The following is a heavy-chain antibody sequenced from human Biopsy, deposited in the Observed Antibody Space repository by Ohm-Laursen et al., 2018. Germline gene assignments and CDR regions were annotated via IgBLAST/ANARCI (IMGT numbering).Heavy chain of an antibody. V-gene: IGHV4-39*01. CDR2: IYYRGNT. CDR1: GGSISSNYYY. D-gene: IGHD2-15*01. J-gene: IGHJ4*02. CDR3: ARYGSQGYCTGGSCVDY. Sequence: SETLSLTCTVSGGSISSNYYYWGWIRQPPGKGLEWIGSIYYRGNTSYNPSLKSRVTISVDTSKNQFSLKLSSATAADTAVFYCARYGSQGYCTGGSCVDYWGQGALVTVSS.